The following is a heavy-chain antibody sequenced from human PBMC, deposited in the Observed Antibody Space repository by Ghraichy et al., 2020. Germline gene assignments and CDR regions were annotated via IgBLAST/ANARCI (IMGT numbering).Heavy chain of an antibody. CDR3: FSERYSSSSITDGLYYYGMDV. CDR1: GYTFTSYA. CDR2: INTNTGNP. V-gene: IGHV7-4-1*02. Sequence: ASVKVSCKASGYTFTSYAMNWVRQAPGQGLEWMGWINTNTGNPTYAQGFTGRFVFSLDTSVSTAYLQISSLKAEDTAVYYCFSERYSSSSITDGLYYYGMDVWGQGTTVTVSS. D-gene: IGHD6-6*01. J-gene: IGHJ6*02.